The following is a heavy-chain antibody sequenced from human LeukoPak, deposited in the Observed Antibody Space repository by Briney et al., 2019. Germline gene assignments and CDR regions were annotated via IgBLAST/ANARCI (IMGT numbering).Heavy chain of an antibody. CDR1: GFTFSNAW. Sequence: GGSLRLSCAASGFTFSNAWMNWVRQAPGKGLEWVSSITSSSSYKYYADSVKGRFTISRDNAKNSLYLQMNSLRAEDTAVYYCSREHALGDFWGQGSLVTVSS. J-gene: IGHJ4*02. D-gene: IGHD2-2*01. CDR2: ITSSSSYK. V-gene: IGHV3-21*01. CDR3: SREHALGDF.